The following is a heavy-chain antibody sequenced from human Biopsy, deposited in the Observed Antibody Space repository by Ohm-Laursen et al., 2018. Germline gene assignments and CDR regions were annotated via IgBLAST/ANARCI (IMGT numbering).Heavy chain of an antibody. CDR2: INWNSGSV. Sequence: SLRLSCSASGFTFDDYGMHWVRQAPGKGLEWVSGINWNSGSVGYADSVKGRFSISRDNAKNSLYLQMNSLRVEDTALYYCAKDAPSTVTYAFDMWGQGTMVTV. CDR1: GFTFDDYG. CDR3: AKDAPSTVTYAFDM. D-gene: IGHD4-17*01. J-gene: IGHJ3*02. V-gene: IGHV3-9*01.